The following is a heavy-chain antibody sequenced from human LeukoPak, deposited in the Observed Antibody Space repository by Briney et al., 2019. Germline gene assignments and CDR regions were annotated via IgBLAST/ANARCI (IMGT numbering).Heavy chain of an antibody. CDR3: ARDYGGYSSFFDY. J-gene: IGHJ4*02. V-gene: IGHV1-2*02. CDR2: INPNSGGT. Sequence: ASVKVSCKASGYTFTGYYMHWVRQAPGQGLEWMGWINPNSGGTNYAQKFQGRVTMTRDTSISTAYMELSSLRSEDTAVYYCARDYGGYSSFFDYWGQGTLVTVSS. D-gene: IGHD5-18*01. CDR1: GYTFTGYY.